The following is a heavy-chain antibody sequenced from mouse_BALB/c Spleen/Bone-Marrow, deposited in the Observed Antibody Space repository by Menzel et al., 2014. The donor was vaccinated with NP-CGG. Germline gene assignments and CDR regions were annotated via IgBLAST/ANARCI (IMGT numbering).Heavy chain of an antibody. J-gene: IGHJ3*01. D-gene: IGHD2-14*01. Sequence: VQLQQPGPELEKPGASVKISCKASGYSFTGYNMNWVKQNIGKSLEWIGNIDPSYGGISYNQKFKGKATLTVDKSSNTAYMQLKSLTSEDSAVYYCAISIEYRPLDYWGQGTLVTVSA. V-gene: IGHV1-39*01. CDR1: GYSFTGYN. CDR3: AISIEYRPLDY. CDR2: IDPSYGGI.